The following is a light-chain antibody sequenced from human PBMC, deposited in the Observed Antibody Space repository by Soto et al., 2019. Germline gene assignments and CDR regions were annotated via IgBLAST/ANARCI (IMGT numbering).Light chain of an antibody. CDR2: GTS. CDR3: QQYGNFWT. CDR1: QSVGSSY. Sequence: EIVLTQSPGTLSLSPGKRATLSCRASQSVGSSYLAWYQQKPGQAPRLLIYGTSSRASGIPYRFSGSGSGTDFTLTISRLEPEDFAVYYCQQYGNFWTFGHGTKVEIK. V-gene: IGKV3-20*01. J-gene: IGKJ1*01.